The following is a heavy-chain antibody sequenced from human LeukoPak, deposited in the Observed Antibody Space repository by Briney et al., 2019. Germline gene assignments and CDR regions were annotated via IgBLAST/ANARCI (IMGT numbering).Heavy chain of an antibody. Sequence: ASVKVSCKVSGYTLTELSMHWVRQAPGKGLEWMGGFDPEDGETIYAQKFQGRVTMTEDTSTDTAYMELNSLRSEDTAVYFCARGHWTGYNYNWFDPWGHGTLVTVSS. CDR1: GYTLTELS. V-gene: IGHV1-24*01. D-gene: IGHD3/OR15-3a*01. J-gene: IGHJ5*02. CDR3: ARGHWTGYNYNWFDP. CDR2: FDPEDGET.